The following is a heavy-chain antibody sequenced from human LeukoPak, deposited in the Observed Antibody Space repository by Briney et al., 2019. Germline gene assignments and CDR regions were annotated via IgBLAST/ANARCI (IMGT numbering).Heavy chain of an antibody. Sequence: PGGSLRLFCAASGFTFSSYGMHWVRQAPGKGLEWVAVIWYDGSNKYYADSVKGRFTISRDNSKNTLYLQMNSLRAEDTAVYYCAKDAGGIAVAGTFPDYWGQGTLVTVSS. J-gene: IGHJ4*02. D-gene: IGHD6-19*01. CDR1: GFTFSSYG. CDR2: IWYDGSNK. CDR3: AKDAGGIAVAGTFPDY. V-gene: IGHV3-33*06.